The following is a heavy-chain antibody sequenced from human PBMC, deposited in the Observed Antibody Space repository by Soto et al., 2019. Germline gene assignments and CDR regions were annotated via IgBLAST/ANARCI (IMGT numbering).Heavy chain of an antibody. V-gene: IGHV4-59*01. J-gene: IGHJ4*02. CDR3: ARGPDYGDYVVDY. CDR1: GGSISSYY. D-gene: IGHD4-17*01. CDR2: IYYSGST. Sequence: PSETLSLTYTVSGGSISSYYWSWIRQPPGKGLEWIGYIYYSGSTNYNPSLKSRVTISVDTSKNQFSLKLSSVTAADTAVYYCARGPDYGDYVVDYWGQGTLVTVSS.